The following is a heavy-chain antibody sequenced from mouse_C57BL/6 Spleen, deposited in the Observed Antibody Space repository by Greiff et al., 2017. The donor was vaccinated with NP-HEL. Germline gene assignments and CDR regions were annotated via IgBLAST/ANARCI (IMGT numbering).Heavy chain of an antibody. V-gene: IGHV14-2*01. CDR3: ARSGYSNYAWFAY. Sequence: EVHLVESGAELVKPGASVKLSCTASGFNIKDYYMHWVKQRPEQGLEWIGRIDPGDGETKYAPKFQGKATITADTSSNTAYLQLSSLTSEDTAVYYCARSGYSNYAWFAYWGQGTLVTVSA. J-gene: IGHJ3*01. CDR2: IDPGDGET. CDR1: GFNIKDYY. D-gene: IGHD2-5*01.